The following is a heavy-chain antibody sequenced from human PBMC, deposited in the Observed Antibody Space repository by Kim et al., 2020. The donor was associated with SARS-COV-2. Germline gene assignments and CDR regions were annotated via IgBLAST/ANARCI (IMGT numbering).Heavy chain of an antibody. CDR3: ARQGILTAMVEFDY. V-gene: IGHV4-39*01. J-gene: IGHJ4*02. CDR2: IYYSGST. CDR1: GGSISSSSYY. Sequence: SQTLSLTCTVSGGSISSSSYYWGWIRQPPGKGLEWIGSIYYSGSTYYNPSLKSRVTISVDTSKNQFSLKLSSVTAADTAVYYCARQGILTAMVEFDYWGQGTLVTVSS. D-gene: IGHD5-18*01.